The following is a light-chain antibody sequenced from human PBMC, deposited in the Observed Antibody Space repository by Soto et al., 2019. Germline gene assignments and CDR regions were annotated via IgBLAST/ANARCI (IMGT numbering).Light chain of an antibody. V-gene: IGKV3-20*01. CDR3: QQYGGSPPYT. Sequence: EIVLTQSPGTLSLSPGERATLSCRASQSVGSTYLAWYQHKPGQAPRLLIYGASSRATGIPDRFSGSGSGTHFTLTISRLEPEDFALYYCQQYGGSPPYTFGQGTKLEIK. J-gene: IGKJ2*01. CDR1: QSVGSTY. CDR2: GAS.